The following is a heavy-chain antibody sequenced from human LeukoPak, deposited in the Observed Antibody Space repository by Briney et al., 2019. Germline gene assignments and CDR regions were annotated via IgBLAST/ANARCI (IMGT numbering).Heavy chain of an antibody. V-gene: IGHV3-15*01. Sequence: GGSLRLSCAASGFTFSNAWMSWVRQAPGKGLEWVGRIKSKTDGGTTDYAAPVKGRFTISRDDSKNTLYLQMNSLKTEDTAVYYCTTLGYCSSTSCYSSGMDWGQGTLVTVSS. CDR3: TTLGYCSSTSCYSSGMD. J-gene: IGHJ4*02. CDR2: IKSKTDGGTT. CDR1: GFTFSNAW. D-gene: IGHD2-2*02.